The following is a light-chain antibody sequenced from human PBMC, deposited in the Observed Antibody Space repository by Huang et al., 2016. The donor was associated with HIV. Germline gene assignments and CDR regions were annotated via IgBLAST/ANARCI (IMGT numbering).Light chain of an antibody. V-gene: IGKV1-9*01. CDR2: AAS. CDR1: QGIGTY. Sequence: IQLTQSPSSLSASVGDRVTITCRASQGIGTYLTWYQQKPGKVPMLLISAASTLQSGVPSRFSGSGSGTDFTLTISNLQPEDFATYYCQQLNSYPLTFGGGTKVEI. J-gene: IGKJ4*01. CDR3: QQLNSYPLT.